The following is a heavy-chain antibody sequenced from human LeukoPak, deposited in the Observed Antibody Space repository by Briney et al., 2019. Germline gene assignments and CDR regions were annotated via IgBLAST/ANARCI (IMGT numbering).Heavy chain of an antibody. CDR3: ARDPRHGYSYGYSYCDY. CDR1: GYTFTSYC. Sequence: ASVKVSCKASGYTFTSYCMHWVRQAPGQGLEWMGIINPSGGSTSYAQKFQGRVTMASDTSTSTVYMELSSLRSEDTAVYYCARDPRHGYSYGYSYCDYWGQGTLVTVSS. V-gene: IGHV1-46*01. J-gene: IGHJ4*02. CDR2: INPSGGST. D-gene: IGHD5-18*01.